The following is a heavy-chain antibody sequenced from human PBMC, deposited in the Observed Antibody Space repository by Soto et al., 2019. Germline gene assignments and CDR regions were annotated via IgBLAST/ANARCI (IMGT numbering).Heavy chain of an antibody. D-gene: IGHD4-17*01. CDR3: ARNQHGAGGMDV. V-gene: IGHV1-2*02. CDR1: GYTFTGYY. CDR2: INPNSGGT. Sequence: GASVKVSCKASGYTFTGYYMHWVRQAPGQGLEWMGWINPNSGGTNYAQKFQGRATMTRDTSISTAYMELSRLRSDDTAVYYCARNQHGAGGMDVWGQGTTVTVSS. J-gene: IGHJ6*02.